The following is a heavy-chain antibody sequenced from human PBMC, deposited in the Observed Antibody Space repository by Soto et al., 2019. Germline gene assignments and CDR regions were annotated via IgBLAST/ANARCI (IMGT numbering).Heavy chain of an antibody. CDR1: GGSISSGGYY. V-gene: IGHV4-31*03. Sequence: PSETLSLTCTVSGGSISSGGYYWSWIRQHPGKGLEWIGYIYYIGSTYYNPSLKSRFTISVDTSKNQFSLKLSSVIAADTAVYYCASFYSSSYYFDYWGQGTLVTVSS. CDR2: IYYIGST. D-gene: IGHD6-6*01. CDR3: ASFYSSSYYFDY. J-gene: IGHJ4*02.